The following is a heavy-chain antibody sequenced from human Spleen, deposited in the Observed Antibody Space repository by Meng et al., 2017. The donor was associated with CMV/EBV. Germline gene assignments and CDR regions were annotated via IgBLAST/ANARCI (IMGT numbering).Heavy chain of an antibody. CDR2: ISDSVRTT. CDR1: GFALSGSA. J-gene: IGHJ4*02. CDR3: AKPRCNFWSGYYYVY. V-gene: IGHV3-23*01. Sequence: SGFALSGSALRFVRQAPGTRLVCIALISDSVRTTSYAGSVKCPFTISRDISKNTLYLQMDSPRGEDTAIYFCAKPRCNFWSGYYYVYWGQGTLVTVSS. D-gene: IGHD3-3*01.